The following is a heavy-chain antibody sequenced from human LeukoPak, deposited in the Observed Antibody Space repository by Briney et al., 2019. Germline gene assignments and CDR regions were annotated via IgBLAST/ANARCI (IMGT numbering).Heavy chain of an antibody. V-gene: IGHV3-21*01. Sequence: GGSLRLSCAASGFTFSSYSMNWVRQAPGKGLEWVSSISSSSSYIYYADSVKGRFTISRDNAKNSLYLQMNSLRAEDTAVYYCARANDFWSGYLRVAYMDVWGKGTTVTVSS. J-gene: IGHJ6*03. CDR1: GFTFSSYS. CDR3: ARANDFWSGYLRVAYMDV. CDR2: ISSSSSYI. D-gene: IGHD3-3*01.